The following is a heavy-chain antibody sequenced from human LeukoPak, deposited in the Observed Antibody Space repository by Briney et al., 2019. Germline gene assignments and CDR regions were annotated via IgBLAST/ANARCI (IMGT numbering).Heavy chain of an antibody. J-gene: IGHJ4*02. V-gene: IGHV4-34*01. CDR2: INHSGST. CDR3: ARGVDYYDSSGLRYYFDY. Sequence: SETLSLTCAVYGGSFSGYYWSWIRQPPGKGLEWIGEINHSGSTNYNPSLKGRVTISVDTSKNQFSLKLSSVTAADTAVYYCARGVDYYDSSGLRYYFDYWGQGTLVTVSS. D-gene: IGHD3-22*01. CDR1: GGSFSGYY.